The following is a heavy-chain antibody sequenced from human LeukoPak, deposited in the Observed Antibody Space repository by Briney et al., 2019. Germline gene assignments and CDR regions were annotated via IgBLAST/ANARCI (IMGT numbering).Heavy chain of an antibody. Sequence: QTLSPTCAISGDSASRNSTAWKWIRQSPTSCLEWLGSTYYRSKWYNNYAVSVKSRITINSDTSKNQFSLQLNSVTPEDTAVYYCARGDQGFDYWGQGTLVTVSS. J-gene: IGHJ4*02. V-gene: IGHV6-1*01. CDR1: GDSASRNSTA. CDR3: ARGDQGFDY. CDR2: TYYRSKWYN.